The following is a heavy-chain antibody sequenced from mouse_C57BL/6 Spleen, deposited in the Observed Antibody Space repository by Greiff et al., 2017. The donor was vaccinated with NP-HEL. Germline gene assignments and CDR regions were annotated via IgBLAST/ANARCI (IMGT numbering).Heavy chain of an antibody. CDR1: GYTFTSYW. Sequence: QVQLQQPGAELVRPGTSVKLSCKASGYTFTSYWMHWVKQRPGQGLEWIGVIDPSDSYTNYNQKFKGKATLTVDTSSSTAYMQLSSPTSEDSAVYYCARKETTNCDYWGQGTTLTVSS. CDR2: IDPSDSYT. V-gene: IGHV1-59*01. J-gene: IGHJ2*01. CDR3: ARKETTNCDY. D-gene: IGHD2-1*01.